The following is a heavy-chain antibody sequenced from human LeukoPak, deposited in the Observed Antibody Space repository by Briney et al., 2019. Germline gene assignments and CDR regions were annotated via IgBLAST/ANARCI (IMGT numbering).Heavy chain of an antibody. V-gene: IGHV3-48*01. CDR3: AKDLGYFDY. Sequence: GGSLRLSCAASGFTFSSYSMNWVRQAPGKGLEWVSYIKGSGDSIFYADSVKGRFTISRDNAKNSLYLQMNSLRAEDTAVYYCAKDLGYFDYWGQGTLVTVSS. J-gene: IGHJ4*02. CDR1: GFTFSSYS. CDR2: IKGSGDSI. D-gene: IGHD3-16*01.